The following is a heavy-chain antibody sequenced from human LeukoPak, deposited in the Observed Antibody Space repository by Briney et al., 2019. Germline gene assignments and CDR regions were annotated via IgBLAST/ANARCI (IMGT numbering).Heavy chain of an antibody. J-gene: IGHJ4*02. CDR3: ARVVPAFLYDYSNYYFDY. CDR2: IIPIFGTA. Sequence: ASVKVSCKASGYTFTSYDINWVRQAPGQGLEWMGGIIPIFGTANYAQRFQGRVTITADESTSTAYMELSSLRSEDTAVYYCARVVPAFLYDYSNYYFDYWGQGTLVTVSS. CDR1: GYTFTSYD. D-gene: IGHD4-11*01. V-gene: IGHV1-69*13.